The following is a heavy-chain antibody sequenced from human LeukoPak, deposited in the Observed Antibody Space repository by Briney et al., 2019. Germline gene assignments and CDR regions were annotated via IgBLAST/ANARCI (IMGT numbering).Heavy chain of an antibody. D-gene: IGHD1-1*01. V-gene: IGHV3-7*01. CDR1: GFTFSSHW. J-gene: IGHJ4*02. CDR2: IKQDGSDK. CDR3: ARLPRTPGLPFDY. Sequence: GGSLRLSCAASGFTFSSHWMSWVRQAPGKGLEWVANIKQDGSDKYYVDSVKGRFTISRDNAKNSLYLQVNSLRAEDTAVYYCARLPRTPGLPFDYWGQGTLVTVSS.